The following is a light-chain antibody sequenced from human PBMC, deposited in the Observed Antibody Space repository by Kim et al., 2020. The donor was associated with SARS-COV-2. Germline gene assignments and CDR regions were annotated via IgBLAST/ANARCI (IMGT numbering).Light chain of an antibody. CDR2: DAS. CDR1: QRISSW. V-gene: IGKV1-5*01. Sequence: ASVGDRVTITCRASQRISSWLAWYQQKPGKAPKLLIYDASRLQSGVPSRFSGSGSGTEFTLTISSLQPDDFAIYYCQQYNSYPWTFGQGTKVDIK. CDR3: QQYNSYPWT. J-gene: IGKJ1*01.